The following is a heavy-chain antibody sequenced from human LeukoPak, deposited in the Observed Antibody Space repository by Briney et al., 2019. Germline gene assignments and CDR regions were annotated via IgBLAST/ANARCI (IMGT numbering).Heavy chain of an antibody. J-gene: IGHJ6*02. D-gene: IGHD2-21*01. CDR3: AREYMVVRALYYYGMDV. CDR2: IYTSGST. CDR1: GGSISSYY. V-gene: IGHV4-4*07. Sequence: PSETLSLTCTVSGGSISSYYWSWIRQPAGKGLEWIGRIYTSGSTNYNPSLKSRVTMSVDTSKNQCSLKRSSVTAADTAVYYCAREYMVVRALYYYGMDVGGHGTTVTVSS.